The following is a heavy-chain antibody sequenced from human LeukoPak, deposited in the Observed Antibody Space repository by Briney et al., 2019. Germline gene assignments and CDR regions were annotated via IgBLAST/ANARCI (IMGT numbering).Heavy chain of an antibody. CDR3: ARAIGADFDY. CDR1: GGSIRGYY. Sequence: SETLSLTCNVSGGSIRGYYWSWIRQPPGKGLEWIGYIYSSGSTNYNPSLKSRVTISLDTSKNQFSLKLSSLTAADAAVYYCARAIGADFDYWGQGTLVTVSS. D-gene: IGHD6-19*01. J-gene: IGHJ4*02. CDR2: IYSSGST. V-gene: IGHV4-59*08.